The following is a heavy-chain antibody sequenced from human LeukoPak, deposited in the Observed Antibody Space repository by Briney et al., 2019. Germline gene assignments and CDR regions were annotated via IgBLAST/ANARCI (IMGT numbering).Heavy chain of an antibody. CDR3: ARDQVLENWFDP. D-gene: IGHD2-8*02. Sequence: PSETLSLTCTVSGGSISSSSYYWGWIRQPRGKGLEWIGGIYYSGSTYYNPSLKSRVTISVDTSKNQFSLKLSSVTAADTAVYYCARDQVLENWFDPWGQGTLVTVSS. CDR1: GGSISSSSYY. J-gene: IGHJ5*02. V-gene: IGHV4-39*07. CDR2: IYYSGST.